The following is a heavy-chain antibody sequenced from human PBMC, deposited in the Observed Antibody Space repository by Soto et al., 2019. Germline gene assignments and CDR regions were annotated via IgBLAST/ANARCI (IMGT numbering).Heavy chain of an antibody. V-gene: IGHV3-33*08. J-gene: IGHJ5*02. D-gene: IGHD5-12*01. CDR2: IWYDGSNK. CDR3: ARDGGCRDGYTVGCNWFDP. CDR1: GFTLSSYG. Sequence: PGGSLILSCAASGFTLSSYGMHWVRQAPGKGLEWVAVIWYDGSNKYYADSVKGRFTISRDNSKNTLYLQMNSLRAEDTAVYYCARDGGCRDGYTVGCNWFDPWGQGTLVTVSS.